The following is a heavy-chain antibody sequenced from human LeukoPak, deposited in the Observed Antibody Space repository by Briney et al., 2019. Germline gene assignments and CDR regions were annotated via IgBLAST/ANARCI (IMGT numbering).Heavy chain of an antibody. CDR2: ISGSGGST. CDR3: AKRLLWSGELSSLDY. Sequence: GGSLRLSCAASGFTFSSYAMSWVRQAPGKGLEWVSAISGSGGSTYYADSVKGRFTISRDNSKNTLYLQMNSLRAEDTAVYYCAKRLLWSGELSSLDYWGQGTLVTVSS. V-gene: IGHV3-23*01. J-gene: IGHJ4*02. CDR1: GFTFSSYA. D-gene: IGHD3-10*01.